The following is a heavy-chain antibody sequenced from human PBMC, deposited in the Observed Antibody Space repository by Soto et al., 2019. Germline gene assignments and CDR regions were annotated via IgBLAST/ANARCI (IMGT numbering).Heavy chain of an antibody. CDR3: ARGADGYNGIDP. Sequence: QVQLVQSGAEVKKPGSSVKVSCKASGGTFSSYTISWVRQAPGQGLEWMGRIIPILGIANYAQKFQGRVTIXAXXSTSTAYMELSSLRSEDTAVYYCARGADGYNGIDPWGQGTLVTVSS. V-gene: IGHV1-69*02. CDR1: GGTFSSYT. D-gene: IGHD5-12*01. CDR2: IIPILGIA. J-gene: IGHJ5*02.